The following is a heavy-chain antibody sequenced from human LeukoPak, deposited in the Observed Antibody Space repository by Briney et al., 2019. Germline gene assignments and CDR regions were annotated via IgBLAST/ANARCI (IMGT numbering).Heavy chain of an antibody. V-gene: IGHV4-4*07. CDR2: IYSNGNT. J-gene: IGHJ3*02. D-gene: IGHD1-7*01. Sequence: SETLSLTCTVSGGSISSYHWTWIRQPAGKRLEWIRRIYSNGNTNYNPSLKSRVIMSIETSKNQFSLKLSSLTAADTAVYYCARERRELRGDAFDIWGQGTMVIVSS. CDR1: GGSISSYH. CDR3: ARERRELRGDAFDI.